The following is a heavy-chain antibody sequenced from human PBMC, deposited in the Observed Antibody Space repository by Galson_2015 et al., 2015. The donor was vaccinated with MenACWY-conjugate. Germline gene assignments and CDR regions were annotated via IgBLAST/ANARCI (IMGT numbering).Heavy chain of an antibody. CDR3: AQILGSTSWFPSFIRGMDV. J-gene: IGHJ6*02. V-gene: IGHV2-26*01. CDR1: GFSLCDSKMG. D-gene: IGHD6-13*01. Sequence: PALVKPTQSLTLTCTVSGFSLCDSKMGVSWIRQPPGKALEWLAHIFSTDEKSYSKSLGSRPTISRDTSKSQVVLTLTNVDPLDTGTYFCAQILGSTSWFPSFIRGMDVWGQGTTVTVSS. CDR2: IFSTDEK.